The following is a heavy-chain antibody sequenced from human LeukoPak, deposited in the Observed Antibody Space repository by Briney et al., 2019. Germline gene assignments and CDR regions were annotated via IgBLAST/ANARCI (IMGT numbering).Heavy chain of an antibody. CDR2: IYVSGST. V-gene: IGHV4-59*01. CDR1: GGSISNYD. D-gene: IGHD3-3*01. J-gene: IGHJ3*01. CDR3: ARLVYDFWAGYYMDL. Sequence: SETLSLTCTVSGGSISNYDWSWIRQSPGKGLEWIGYIYVSGSTSYNPPLKSRVTISVDTPKNQFSLKLSSVTAADTAMYYCARLVYDFWAGYYMDLWGQGTMVTVSS.